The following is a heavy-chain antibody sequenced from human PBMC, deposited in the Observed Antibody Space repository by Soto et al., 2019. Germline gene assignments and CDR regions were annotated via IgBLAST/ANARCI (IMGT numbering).Heavy chain of an antibody. CDR3: ARDQGIASSGPFDY. CDR2: IYHSGNT. J-gene: IGHJ4*02. CDR1: GDSISNYY. D-gene: IGHD6-13*01. Sequence: SETLSLTCTVSGDSISNYYWSWIRQAPGKGLEWIGFIYHSGNTNYNPSLESRVTMSIDTSKSQFSLKLNSVTAADTAVYYCARDQGIASSGPFDYWGPGTLVTVSS. V-gene: IGHV4-59*01.